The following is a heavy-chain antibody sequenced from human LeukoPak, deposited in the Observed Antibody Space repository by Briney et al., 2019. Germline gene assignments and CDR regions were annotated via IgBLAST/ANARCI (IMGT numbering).Heavy chain of an antibody. CDR2: IDPSDSYT. V-gene: IGHV5-10-1*01. CDR1: GYSFTSYW. CDR3: ARRGLGSDAFDI. Sequence: GESLKISCKGSGYSFTSYWITWVRPMPGKGLEWMGRIDPSDSYTNYSPSFQGHVTISADKSISTAYLQWSSLKASDTAIYYCARRGLGSDAFDIWGQGTMVTVSS. J-gene: IGHJ3*02. D-gene: IGHD3/OR15-3a*01.